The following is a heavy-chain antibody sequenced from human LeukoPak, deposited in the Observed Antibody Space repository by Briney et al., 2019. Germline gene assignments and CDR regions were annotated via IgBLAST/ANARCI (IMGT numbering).Heavy chain of an antibody. CDR1: GFTFISYA. J-gene: IGHJ6*03. CDR2: ISFHGTDS. Sequence: PGTSLRLSCAASGFTFISYAIHWVRQAPGKGLEWVAVISFHGTDSFYADSVKGRFTISRDNSKNTLYLQMSSLRADDTAVYYCARGDSSGPDYYYYMDVWGKGTTVTISS. D-gene: IGHD6-19*01. V-gene: IGHV3-30*04. CDR3: ARGDSSGPDYYYYMDV.